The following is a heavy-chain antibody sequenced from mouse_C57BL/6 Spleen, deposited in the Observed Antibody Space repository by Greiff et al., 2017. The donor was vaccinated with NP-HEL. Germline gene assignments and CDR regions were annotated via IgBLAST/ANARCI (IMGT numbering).Heavy chain of an antibody. CDR2: IYPGNSDT. D-gene: IGHD1-1*01. Sequence: EVKLQESGTVLARPGASVKMSCKTSGYTFTSYWMHWVKQRPGQGLEWIGAIYPGNSDTSYNQKFKGKAKLTAVTSASTAYMELSSLTNEDSAVYYCTRERIFTTVVVPPFAYWGQGTLVTVSA. CDR1: GYTFTSYW. CDR3: TRERIFTTVVVPPFAY. V-gene: IGHV1-5*01. J-gene: IGHJ3*01.